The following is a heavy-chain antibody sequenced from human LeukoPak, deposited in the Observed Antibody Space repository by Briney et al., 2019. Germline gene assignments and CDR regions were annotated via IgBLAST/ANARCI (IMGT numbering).Heavy chain of an antibody. D-gene: IGHD1-26*01. CDR1: GYSFTSYG. J-gene: IGHJ6*03. V-gene: IGHV1-18*01. CDR3: ARDPITEWDLVYYLNYIHV. CDR2: ISAYNGKT. Sequence: ASVKVSCKASGYSFTSYGLNWVRQAPGQGLEWMGWISAYNGKTFYAEKFQGRVTMTRDTSTNTAYMELRSLGSGDTAVYYCARDPITEWDLVYYLNYIHVWGTGTSVTISS.